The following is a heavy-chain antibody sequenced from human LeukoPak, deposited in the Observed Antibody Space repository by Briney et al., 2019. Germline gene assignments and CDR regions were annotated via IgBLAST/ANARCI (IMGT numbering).Heavy chain of an antibody. CDR1: GFTFSSYV. CDR3: AKEGSGSYYYAEY. D-gene: IGHD3-10*01. V-gene: IGHV3-23*01. J-gene: IGHJ4*02. CDR2: VSGSGSAT. Sequence: GGSLRLSCAASGFTFSSYVMTWVRQAPGEGLEWVSAVSGSGSATYYADSVKGRLTISRDNSKNTLYLQMNSLRAEDTAVYYCAKEGSGSYYYAEYWGQRTLVTVSS.